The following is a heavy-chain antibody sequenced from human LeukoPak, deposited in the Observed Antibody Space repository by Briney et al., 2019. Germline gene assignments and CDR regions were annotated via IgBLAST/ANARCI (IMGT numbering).Heavy chain of an antibody. CDR3: ARFAEEYSSSGWGQGNNDY. Sequence: ASVKVSCKASGYTFTSYYMHWVRQAPGQGLEWMGIINPSGGSTSYAQKFQGRVTMTRDMSTSTVYMELSSLRSEDTAVYYCARFAEEYSSSGWGQGNNDYWGQGTLVTVSS. V-gene: IGHV1-46*01. D-gene: IGHD6-6*01. J-gene: IGHJ4*02. CDR2: INPSGGST. CDR1: GYTFTSYY.